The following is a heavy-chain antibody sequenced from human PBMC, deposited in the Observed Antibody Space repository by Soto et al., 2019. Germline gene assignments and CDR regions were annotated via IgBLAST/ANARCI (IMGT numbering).Heavy chain of an antibody. J-gene: IGHJ5*02. CDR1: GFTFSSYW. D-gene: IGHD2-8*01. CDR2: IKQDGSEK. V-gene: IGHV3-7*01. CDR3: ARDLSFTKAINWFDP. Sequence: GGSLRLSCAASGFTFSSYWMSWVRQAPGKGLEWVANIKQDGSEKYYVDSVKGRFTISRDNAKNSLYLQMNSLRAEDTAVYYCARDLSFTKAINWFDPWGQGTLVTVSS.